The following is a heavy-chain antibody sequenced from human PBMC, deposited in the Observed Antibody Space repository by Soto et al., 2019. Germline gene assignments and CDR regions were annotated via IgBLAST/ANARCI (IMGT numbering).Heavy chain of an antibody. V-gene: IGHV1-46*03. J-gene: IGHJ5*02. CDR3: ARSYISSSYWFDP. CDR2: INPSRGTT. Sequence: QVQLVQPGAEVKKPGAAVKVSCKASGYPFITYFMHWVQQAPGQGLEWMGVINPSRGTTTYAQKFPDRVTRTRDTSASTVYMELSSLRSEDTAMYYCARSYISSSYWFDPWGQGTLVTVTS. D-gene: IGHD6-6*01. CDR1: GYPFITYF.